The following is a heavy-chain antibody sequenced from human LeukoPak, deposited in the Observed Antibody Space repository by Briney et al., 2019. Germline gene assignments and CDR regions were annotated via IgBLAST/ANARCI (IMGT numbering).Heavy chain of an antibody. CDR2: ISGSGGST. Sequence: GGSLRLSCAASGFTFSSYSMNWVRQAPGKGLEWVSGISGSGGSTNYADSVKGRFTISRDNSKNTLYLQMNSLRAEDTAVYYCAKETSRIGGSMASFDYWGQGTLVTVSS. J-gene: IGHJ4*02. CDR1: GFTFSSYS. CDR3: AKETSRIGGSMASFDY. D-gene: IGHD1-26*01. V-gene: IGHV3-23*01.